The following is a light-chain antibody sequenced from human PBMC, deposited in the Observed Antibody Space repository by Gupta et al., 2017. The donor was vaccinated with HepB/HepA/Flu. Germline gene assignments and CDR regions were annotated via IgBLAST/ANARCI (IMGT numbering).Light chain of an antibody. Sequence: DSQIPHSPSTLSASEGDRCPITGRASHSISDWLAWYQQKPGKAPTNLIYRASTLESGVPSRCSGSGCWTEYTIIISSRQPDDFSTYYCQEVSGSSWTFGQGTKVEIK. V-gene: IGKV1-5*03. J-gene: IGKJ1*01. CDR2: RAS. CDR3: QEVSGSSWT. CDR1: HSISDW.